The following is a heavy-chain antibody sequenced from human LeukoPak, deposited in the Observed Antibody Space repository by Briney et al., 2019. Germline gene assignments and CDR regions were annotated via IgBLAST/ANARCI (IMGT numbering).Heavy chain of an antibody. V-gene: IGHV4-31*03. J-gene: IGHJ4*02. CDR3: ARHRAMATVGDYFDY. CDR2: TYYSGST. D-gene: IGHD5-24*01. Sequence: SETLSLTCTVSGGSISRGGYYWSWIRQHPGKSLEWIGYTYYSGSTYYNPSLKSRLTISVDTSKRQFSLELTSLTAADTAVYYCARHRAMATVGDYFDYWGQGALVTVPS. CDR1: GGSISRGGYY.